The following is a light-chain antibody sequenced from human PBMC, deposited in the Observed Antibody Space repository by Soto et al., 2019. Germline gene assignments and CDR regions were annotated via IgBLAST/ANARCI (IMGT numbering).Light chain of an antibody. Sequence: QSALTQPASVYGSPGQSITISCTGTSNDVGGYDYVTWYQHHPGKAPKLMIYDVSNRPSGISDRFSASKSVNTASLNISGVQAEDEAHYYCSLYTSRATLVFGGGTKLTVL. CDR1: SNDVGGYDY. CDR3: SLYTSRATLV. CDR2: DVS. V-gene: IGLV2-14*03. J-gene: IGLJ2*01.